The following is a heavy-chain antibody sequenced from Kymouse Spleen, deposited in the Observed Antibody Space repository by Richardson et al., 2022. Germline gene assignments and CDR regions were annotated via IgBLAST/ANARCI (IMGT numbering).Heavy chain of an antibody. D-gene: IGHD1-26*01. CDR3: AREGDSGYYYGMDV. J-gene: IGHJ6*02. CDR1: GGSISSSSYY. Sequence: QLQLQESGPGLVKPSETLSLTCTVSGGSISSSSYYWGWIRQPPGKGLEWIGSIYYSGSTYYNPSLKSRVTISVDTSKNQFSLKLSSVTAADTAVYYCAREGDSGYYYGMDVWGQGTTVTVSS. V-gene: IGHV4-39*01. CDR2: IYYSGST.